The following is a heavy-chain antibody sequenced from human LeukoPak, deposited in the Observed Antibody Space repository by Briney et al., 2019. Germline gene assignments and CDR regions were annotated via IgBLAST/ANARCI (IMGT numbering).Heavy chain of an antibody. CDR2: IYYSGST. D-gene: IGHD5-24*01. CDR1: GGSISSYY. Sequence: ASETLSLTCTVSGGSISSYYWSWIRQPPGKGLEWIGYIYYSGSTNYNPSLKSRVTVSVDTSKNQFSLKLSSVTAADTAMYYCARVGGGDGYNPLDYWGRGTLVTVSS. J-gene: IGHJ4*02. CDR3: ARVGGGDGYNPLDY. V-gene: IGHV4-59*01.